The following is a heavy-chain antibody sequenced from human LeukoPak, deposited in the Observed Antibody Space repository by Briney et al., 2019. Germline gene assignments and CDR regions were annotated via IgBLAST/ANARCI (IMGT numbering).Heavy chain of an antibody. J-gene: IGHJ4*02. Sequence: SVKVSCKASGYTFTSYGISWVRQAPGQGLEWMGGIIPIFGTANYAQKFQGRVTITADESTSTAYMELSSLRSEDTAVYYCARGRDGYGSKDYWGQGTLVTVSS. V-gene: IGHV1-69*13. D-gene: IGHD5-24*01. CDR1: GYTFTSYG. CDR2: IIPIFGTA. CDR3: ARGRDGYGSKDY.